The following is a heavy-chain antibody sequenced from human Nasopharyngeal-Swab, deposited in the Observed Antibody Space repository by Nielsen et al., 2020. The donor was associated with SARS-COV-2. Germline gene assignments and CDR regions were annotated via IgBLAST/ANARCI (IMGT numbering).Heavy chain of an antibody. CDR3: ARRGGTEGRDAFDI. CDR2: IDPSDSYT. J-gene: IGHJ3*02. V-gene: IGHV5-10-1*01. Sequence: VRQMPGKGLEWMGRIDPSDSYTNYSPSFQGHVTISADKSISTAYLQWSSLKASDTAMYYCARRGGTEGRDAFDIWGQGTMGAVSS. D-gene: IGHD3-10*01.